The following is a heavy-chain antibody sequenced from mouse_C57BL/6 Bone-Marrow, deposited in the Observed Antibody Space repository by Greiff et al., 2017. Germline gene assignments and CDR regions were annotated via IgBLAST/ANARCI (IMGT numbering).Heavy chain of an antibody. Sequence: VQLQQSGAELVKPGASVKLSCTASGFNIKDYYMHWVKQRTEQGLEWIGRIDPEDGETKYATKFQGKATITADTSSNTAYLQLSSLTSEDTAVYYCARSGVVTTVVYWYFDVWGTGTTVTVSS. J-gene: IGHJ1*03. CDR3: ARSGVVTTVVYWYFDV. CDR2: IDPEDGET. D-gene: IGHD1-1*01. CDR1: GFNIKDYY. V-gene: IGHV14-2*01.